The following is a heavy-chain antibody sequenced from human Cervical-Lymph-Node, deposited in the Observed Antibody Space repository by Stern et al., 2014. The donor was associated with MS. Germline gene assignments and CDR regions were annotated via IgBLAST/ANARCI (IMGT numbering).Heavy chain of an antibody. CDR1: GGSISSSNYY. CDR3: AVGNLAVALRV. D-gene: IGHD6-19*01. Sequence: VQLVESGPGLVKPSETLSLACTVSGGSISSSNYYWGWIRQPPGKGLEWIGSIYYSGNTYYTPSLKSRVTISVDTSKKQFSLKVAAVTAADTAVYYCAVGNLAVALRVGGQGTLVTVSS. V-gene: IGHV4-39*01. CDR2: IYYSGNT. J-gene: IGHJ4*02.